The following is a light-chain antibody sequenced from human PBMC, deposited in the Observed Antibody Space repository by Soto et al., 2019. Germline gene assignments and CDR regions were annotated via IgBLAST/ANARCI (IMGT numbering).Light chain of an antibody. CDR3: QQRSNWTQELI. CDR2: DSS. Sequence: EIVLTQSPATLSLSPGERATLSCRASQSVSSYLAWYQQKPGQSPRLLIYDSSNRATGIPARFSGSGSGTDFTLTISSLEPEDFAVYYCQQRSNWTQELIFGGGKKVEIK. V-gene: IGKV3-11*01. J-gene: IGKJ4*01. CDR1: QSVSSY.